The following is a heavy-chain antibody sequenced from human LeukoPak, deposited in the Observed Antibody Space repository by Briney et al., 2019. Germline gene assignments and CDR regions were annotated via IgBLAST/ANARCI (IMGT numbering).Heavy chain of an antibody. CDR1: GFTFYYG. Sequence: AGGSLRLSCAASGFTFYYGMSWVRQAPGKGLEWVSSISGGTVTTYYADSVKGRFTISRDNSKNTLYLQMNSLRAEDTALYYCAELGITMIGGVWGKGTTVTISS. J-gene: IGHJ6*04. CDR2: ISGGTVTT. CDR3: AELGITMIGGV. V-gene: IGHV3-23*01. D-gene: IGHD3-10*02.